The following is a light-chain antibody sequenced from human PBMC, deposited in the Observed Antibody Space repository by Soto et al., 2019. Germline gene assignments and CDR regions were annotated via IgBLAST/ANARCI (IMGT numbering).Light chain of an antibody. J-gene: IGKJ5*01. CDR3: QQYNNWPPIT. V-gene: IGKV3-15*01. CDR1: QSVDSTY. Sequence: EIVLTQSPGTLSLSPGERATLSGRASQSVDSTYLAWYQVKPGQAPGLLIYGASTRATGIPARSSGSGSGTEFTLTISSLQSEDFAVYYCQQYNNWPPITFGQGTRLEIK. CDR2: GAS.